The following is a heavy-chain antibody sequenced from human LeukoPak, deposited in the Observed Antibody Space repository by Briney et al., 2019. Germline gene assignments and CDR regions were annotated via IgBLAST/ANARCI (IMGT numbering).Heavy chain of an antibody. CDR1: GFTFSSYE. J-gene: IGHJ3*02. V-gene: IGHV3-48*03. Sequence: GXSLRLSCAASGFTFSSYEMNWVRQAPGKGLEWVSYISSSGSTIYYADSVKGRFTVSRENAKKSLYLQMNSLRAEDTAVYYCASQSFTTPDPFDIWGQGTMVTVSS. D-gene: IGHD3-22*01. CDR2: ISSSGSTI. CDR3: ASQSFTTPDPFDI.